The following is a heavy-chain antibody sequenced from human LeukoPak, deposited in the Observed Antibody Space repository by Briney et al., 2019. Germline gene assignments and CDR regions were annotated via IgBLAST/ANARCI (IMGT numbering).Heavy chain of an antibody. Sequence: GASVKVSCKASGYTFTSYDINWVRQATGQQGLEWLGWMNPNSGNTGYAQKFQGRVTMTRSTSISTAYMELNSLTSEDTAVYYCARNPPLTRDFDYWGPGTLVTVSS. J-gene: IGHJ4*02. CDR1: GYTFTSYD. V-gene: IGHV1-8*01. CDR3: ARNPPLTRDFDY. D-gene: IGHD7-27*01. CDR2: MNPNSGNT.